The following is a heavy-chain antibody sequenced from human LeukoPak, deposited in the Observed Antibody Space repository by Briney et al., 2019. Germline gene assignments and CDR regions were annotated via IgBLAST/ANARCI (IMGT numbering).Heavy chain of an antibody. Sequence: RGASVKVSCKASGYFFSGYHVHWVRQAPGQGLDWMGRIYIDSGDTNYAQKFQGRVTMTRDTSIGTAYMELSSLTSDDTAVYYCAGLGSTMEGRIDPWGQGTPVTVSS. D-gene: IGHD3-10*01. CDR2: IYIDSGDT. CDR1: GYFFSGYH. CDR3: AGLGSTMEGRIDP. V-gene: IGHV1-2*02. J-gene: IGHJ5*02.